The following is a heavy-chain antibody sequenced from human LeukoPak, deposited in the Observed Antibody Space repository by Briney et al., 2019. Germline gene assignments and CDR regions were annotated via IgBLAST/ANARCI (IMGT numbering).Heavy chain of an antibody. CDR3: AVTYYYDSSGYSKTSPFANYYYYMDV. J-gene: IGHJ6*03. D-gene: IGHD3-22*01. CDR2: IIPIFGTA. CDR1: GGTFSSYA. V-gene: IGHV1-69*13. Sequence: GASVKVSCKASGGTFSSYAISWVRQAPGQGLEWMGGIIPIFGTANYAQKFQGRVTITADESTSTAYMELSSLRSEDTAVYYCAVTYYYDSSGYSKTSPFANYYYYMDVWGKGTTVTVSS.